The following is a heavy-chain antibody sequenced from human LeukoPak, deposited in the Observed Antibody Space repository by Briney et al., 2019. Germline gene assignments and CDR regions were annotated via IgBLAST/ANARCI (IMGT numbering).Heavy chain of an antibody. V-gene: IGHV4-34*01. Sequence: SETLSLTCAVYGGSFSGYYWSWIRQPPGKGLEWIGEINHSGSTNYNPSLKSRVTISVDTSKNQFSLKLSSVTAADTAVYYCAGDYYGSGSYYSFWGQGTLVTVSS. CDR1: GGSFSGYY. CDR3: AGDYYGSGSYYSF. J-gene: IGHJ4*02. D-gene: IGHD3-10*01. CDR2: INHSGST.